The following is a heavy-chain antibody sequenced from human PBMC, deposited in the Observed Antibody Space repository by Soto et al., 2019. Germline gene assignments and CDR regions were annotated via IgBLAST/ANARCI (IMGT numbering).Heavy chain of an antibody. J-gene: IGHJ5*02. CDR1: GYTFLRYV. Sequence: QVQLVQSGAEVKKPGASVKVSCTASGYTFLRYVIHWVRQAPGQGPEWMGWINPDNGNTRYSQTLQGRVTFTRDTSASTAYLELSSLKSEDTAVYYCARDPDLATKYLFVPWGQGTLVIVSS. D-gene: IGHD5-12*01. V-gene: IGHV1-3*01. CDR3: ARDPDLATKYLFVP. CDR2: INPDNGNT.